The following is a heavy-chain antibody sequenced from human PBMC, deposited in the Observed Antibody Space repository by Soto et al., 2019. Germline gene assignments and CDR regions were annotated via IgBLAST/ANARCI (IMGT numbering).Heavy chain of an antibody. J-gene: IGHJ4*02. CDR2: ISGSGGRT. CDR3: AKDTDGVGIDGFDY. Sequence: TGGSLRLSCAASGFTFRSYAMTWVRQAPGKGLEWVSSISGSGGRTYYADSVKGRFTISRDNSKNTLYLQMNSLRVDDTAVYYCAKDTDGVGIDGFDYWGQGALVTVSS. V-gene: IGHV3-23*01. D-gene: IGHD2-21*01. CDR1: GFTFRSYA.